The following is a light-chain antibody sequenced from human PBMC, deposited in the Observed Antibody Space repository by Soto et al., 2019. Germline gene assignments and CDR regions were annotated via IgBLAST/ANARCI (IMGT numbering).Light chain of an antibody. CDR2: GAS. CDR1: QSVSNNY. CDR3: QQRSNWLELT. Sequence: IVLTHSPGTLSLSRGEMATLSFRAIQSVSNNYLAWYQQKPGQAPRLLIYGASSRATGIPDRFSGSGSGTDFTLTISSLEPEDFAVYYCQQRSNWLELTFGGGTKVDIK. J-gene: IGKJ4*01. V-gene: IGKV3D-20*02.